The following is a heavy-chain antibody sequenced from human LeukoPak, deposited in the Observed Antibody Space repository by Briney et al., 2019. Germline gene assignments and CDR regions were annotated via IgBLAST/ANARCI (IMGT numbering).Heavy chain of an antibody. J-gene: IGHJ4*02. Sequence: GGSLRLSCAASGFTFSSYWMSWVSQAPGKGLEWVANMKQDGSEKYYVDSVKGRFTISRDNAKNSLYLQMNSLRAEDTAVYYCARTYYDFWSGSRTTYYFDYWGQGTLVTVSS. CDR2: MKQDGSEK. D-gene: IGHD3-3*01. CDR1: GFTFSSYW. V-gene: IGHV3-7*01. CDR3: ARTYYDFWSGSRTTYYFDY.